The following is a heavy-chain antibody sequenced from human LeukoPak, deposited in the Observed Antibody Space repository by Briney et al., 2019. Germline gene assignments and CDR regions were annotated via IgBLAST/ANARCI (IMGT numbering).Heavy chain of an antibody. CDR2: IYHSGST. J-gene: IGHJ4*02. V-gene: IGHV4-4*02. CDR3: ARLGSSWYLYYFDY. CDR1: GGSISSSNW. Sequence: SGTLSLTCAVSGGSISSSNWWSWVRQPPGKGLEWIGEIYHSGSTNYNPSLKSRVTISVDTSKNQFSLKLSSVTAADTAVYYCARLGSSWYLYYFDYWGQGTLVTVSS. D-gene: IGHD6-13*01.